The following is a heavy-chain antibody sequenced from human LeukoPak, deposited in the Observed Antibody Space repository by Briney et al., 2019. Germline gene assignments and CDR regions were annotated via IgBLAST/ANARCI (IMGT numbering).Heavy chain of an antibody. CDR3: AREGGLEALHY. V-gene: IGHV4-34*01. Sequence: WETLSLTCTVYGGSFSDYYWSWIRQPPGKGLEWMGEINHSGRTYYKPSLKSRVTVSVDTAKTQCSLKLSSVTDADTAVYYCAREGGLEALHYWGQGTLVTVSS. D-gene: IGHD3-3*01. J-gene: IGHJ4*02. CDR1: GGSFSDYY. CDR2: INHSGRT.